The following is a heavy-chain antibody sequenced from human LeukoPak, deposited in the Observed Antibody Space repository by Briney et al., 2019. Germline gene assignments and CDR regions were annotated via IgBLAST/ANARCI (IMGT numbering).Heavy chain of an antibody. D-gene: IGHD2-2*01. Sequence: SETLSLICAVSGGSISSSNWWSWVRQPPGKGLEWIGEIHHSGNTNYNPSLKSRVTISVDKSKNQFSLKLSSVTAADTAVYYCARGLEIPAASPSFDYWGQGTLVTVSS. CDR3: ARGLEIPAASPSFDY. V-gene: IGHV4-4*02. J-gene: IGHJ4*02. CDR2: IHHSGNT. CDR1: GGSISSSNW.